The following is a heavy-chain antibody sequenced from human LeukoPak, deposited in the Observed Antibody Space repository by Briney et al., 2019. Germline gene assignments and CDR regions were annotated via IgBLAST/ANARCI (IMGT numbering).Heavy chain of an antibody. J-gene: IGHJ5*02. D-gene: IGHD5-12*01. CDR3: AAQGSGYDFESGWFDP. CDR1: GGTFISYA. CDR2: IIPIFGTA. V-gene: IGHV1-69*05. Sequence: SVKVSCKASGGTFISYAISWVRQAPGQGLEWMGGIIPIFGTANYAQKFQGRVTITTDESTSTAYMELSSLRSEDTAVYYCAAQGSGYDFESGWFDPWGQGTLVTVSS.